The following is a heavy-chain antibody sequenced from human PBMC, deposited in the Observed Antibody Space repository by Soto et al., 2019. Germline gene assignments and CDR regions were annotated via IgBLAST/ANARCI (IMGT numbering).Heavy chain of an antibody. CDR2: MHDSGTT. CDR3: ARGGLYDLWSGLFD. CDR1: GASVPSGDYY. D-gene: IGHD3-3*01. V-gene: IGHV4-30-4*01. J-gene: IGHJ4*02. Sequence: TLSLTCSVSGASVPSGDYYWNWIRQTPGTGLEWLGYMHDSGTTSYNPSLKSRVTISRDTSKNQFSLKLTSVSAADTAVYFCARGGLYDLWSGLFDWGQGIRVTGS.